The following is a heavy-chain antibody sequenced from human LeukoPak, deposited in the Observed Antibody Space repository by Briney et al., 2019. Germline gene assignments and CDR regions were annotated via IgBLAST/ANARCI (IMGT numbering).Heavy chain of an antibody. CDR2: ISYDGSNK. V-gene: IGHV3-30-3*01. D-gene: IGHD5-18*01. CDR3: AREMDTAMVFDY. J-gene: IGHJ4*02. CDR1: GSTFSSYA. Sequence: PGGSLRLSCAASGSTFSSYAMHWVRQAPGKGLEWVAVISYDGSNKYYADSVKGRFTISRDNSKNTLYVQMNSLRAEDTAVYYCAREMDTAMVFDYWGQGTLVTVSS.